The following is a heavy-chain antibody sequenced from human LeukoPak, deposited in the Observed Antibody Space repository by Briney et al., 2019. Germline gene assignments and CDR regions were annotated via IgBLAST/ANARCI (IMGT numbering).Heavy chain of an antibody. Sequence: GGSLRLSCADSGFTFKNYGMNWVRQAPGKGLEWVSSISSGSSYIDYADSLQGRFNISRDNAKSSLYLQMNSLRGEDTAVYYCARSKGGAQREYGMDVWGQGTTVTVSS. V-gene: IGHV3-21*06. J-gene: IGHJ6*02. CDR3: ARSKGGAQREYGMDV. D-gene: IGHD1-1*01. CDR2: ISSGSSYI. CDR1: GFTFKNYG.